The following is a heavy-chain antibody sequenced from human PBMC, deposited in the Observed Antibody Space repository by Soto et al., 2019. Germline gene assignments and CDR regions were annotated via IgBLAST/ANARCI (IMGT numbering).Heavy chain of an antibody. CDR2: ISGSGDNT. D-gene: IGHD2-15*01. Sequence: EVQLLASGGGLVQPGGSLRLSCATSGFTFSKYAMTWVRQAPGEGLEWVSSISGSGDNTYYADSVKGRFSIFRDNSKSTLDLQMNSLSAEDTALYYCAKAGYGSDILWWFGPWGQGTLVTVSS. CDR3: AKAGYGSDILWWFGP. V-gene: IGHV3-23*01. J-gene: IGHJ5*02. CDR1: GFTFSKYA.